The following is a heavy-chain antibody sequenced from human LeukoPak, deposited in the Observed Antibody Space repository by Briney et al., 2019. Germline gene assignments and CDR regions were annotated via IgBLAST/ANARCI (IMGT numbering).Heavy chain of an antibody. J-gene: IGHJ4*02. Sequence: GGSLRLSCAASGFTFSSYAMSWVRQAPGKGLEWVSALSGSGANTYYADSVKGRFTISRDNPKNTLYLQLNSLRAEDTAVYYCAKGVRAVAGTSWPNWGQGTLVTVSS. D-gene: IGHD6-19*01. CDR3: AKGVRAVAGTSWPN. V-gene: IGHV3-23*01. CDR2: LSGSGANT. CDR1: GFTFSSYA.